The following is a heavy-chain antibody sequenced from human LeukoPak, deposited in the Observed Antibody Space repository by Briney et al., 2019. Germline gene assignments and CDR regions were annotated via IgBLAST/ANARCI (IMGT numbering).Heavy chain of an antibody. CDR2: ISSTGGTI. D-gene: IGHD2-15*01. CDR1: GFTFSSYE. Sequence: GGSLRLSCAASGFTFSSYEMNWVRQAPGKGLEWVSCISSTGGTIYYADSVKGRFTISRDNAKNSLYLQMNSLRAEDTDVYYFVVVVAATVFDYWGQGTLVTVSS. J-gene: IGHJ4*02. CDR3: VVVVAATVFDY. V-gene: IGHV3-48*03.